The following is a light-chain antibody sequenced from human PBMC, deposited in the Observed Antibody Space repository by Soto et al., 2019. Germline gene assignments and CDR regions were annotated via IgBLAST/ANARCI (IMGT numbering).Light chain of an antibody. V-gene: IGLV2-14*01. CDR3: SSYTSSGTRV. CDR1: SGDVGGYNY. CDR2: VVS. Sequence: QSALTQPASVSGSPGQSITISCTGTSGDVGGYNYVSWYQQHPGKAPNLLIYVVSHRPSGVSHRFSGSKSGNTASLTISGLQAEDEADYYCSSYTSSGTRVFGGGTKLTVL. J-gene: IGLJ2*01.